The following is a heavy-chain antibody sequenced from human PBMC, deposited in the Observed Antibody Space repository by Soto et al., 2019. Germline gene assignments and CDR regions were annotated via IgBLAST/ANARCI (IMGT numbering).Heavy chain of an antibody. D-gene: IGHD2-15*01. CDR2: ISYDGSNK. J-gene: IGHJ4*02. CDR3: VREGDCSGGSCSIFDY. V-gene: IGHV3-30-3*01. Sequence: QVQLVESGGGVVQPGKSLRLSCAASGFAFSHYPVHWVRQAPGKGLEWVAVISYDGSNKYYEDSVKGRFTIFRDNSKNTLYLQMNSLRDEDTAVYYFVREGDCSGGSCSIFDYWGQGTLVTVSS. CDR1: GFAFSHYP.